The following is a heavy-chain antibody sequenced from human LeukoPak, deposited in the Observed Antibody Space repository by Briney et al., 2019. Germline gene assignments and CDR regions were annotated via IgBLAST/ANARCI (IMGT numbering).Heavy chain of an antibody. CDR3: ARGAGAGYNLEPIDY. Sequence: SEPLSLMCTLSGRPISSYYWSWMRQPPGRGLEWIGYIDYSGTTKYNPSLKSRVTISVDTSKNRFSLKLRSVTAADTAVYYCARGAGAGYNLEPIDYCGQGTLVTVSS. CDR1: GRPISSYY. V-gene: IGHV4-59*08. CDR2: IDYSGTT. D-gene: IGHD5-24*01. J-gene: IGHJ4*02.